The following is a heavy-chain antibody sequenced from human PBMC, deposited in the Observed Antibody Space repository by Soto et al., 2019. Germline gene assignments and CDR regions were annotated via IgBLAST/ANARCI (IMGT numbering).Heavy chain of an antibody. J-gene: IGHJ4*02. Sequence: EVQLVESGGGLVQPGGSLRLSCAASGFTFSSYSMNWVRQAPGKGLEWVSYISSSSSTIYYADSVKGRFTISRDNAKNSLYLQMNSLRDEDTAVYYCARDYCSGGSCYPTNPYYFDYWGQGTLVTVSS. CDR1: GFTFSSYS. V-gene: IGHV3-48*02. D-gene: IGHD2-15*01. CDR2: ISSSSSTI. CDR3: ARDYCSGGSCYPTNPYYFDY.